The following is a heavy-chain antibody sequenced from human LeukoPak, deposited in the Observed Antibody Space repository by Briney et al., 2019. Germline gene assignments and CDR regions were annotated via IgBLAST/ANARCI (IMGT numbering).Heavy chain of an antibody. D-gene: IGHD6-13*01. CDR2: IYTSGST. V-gene: IGHV4-4*07. Sequence: PSETLSLTCTVSGGSISSYYWSWIRQPAGKGLEWIGRIYTSGSTNYNPSLKSRVTMSVDTSKNQFSLKLSSVTAADTAVYYCARDVAAAGLGDDAFDIWGQGTMVTVPS. CDR3: ARDVAAAGLGDDAFDI. CDR1: GGSISSYY. J-gene: IGHJ3*02.